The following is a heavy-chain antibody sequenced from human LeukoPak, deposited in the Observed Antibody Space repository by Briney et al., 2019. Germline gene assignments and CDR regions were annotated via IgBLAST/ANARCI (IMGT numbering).Heavy chain of an antibody. Sequence: GGSLRLSCSASGFSFSSDGMSWVRQAPGKGLEWVSAIVGSGGTTYYADSVKGRFTISRDNSKNTLYLQMNSLRADDTAVYYCAKEMGYCSSSTCYPVPYFDYWGQGTLVTVSS. CDR1: GFSFSSDG. J-gene: IGHJ4*02. CDR2: IVGSGGTT. D-gene: IGHD2/OR15-2a*01. V-gene: IGHV3-23*01. CDR3: AKEMGYCSSSTCYPVPYFDY.